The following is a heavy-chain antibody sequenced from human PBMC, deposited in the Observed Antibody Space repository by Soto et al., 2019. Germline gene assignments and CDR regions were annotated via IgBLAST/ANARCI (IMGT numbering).Heavy chain of an antibody. J-gene: IGHJ6*02. CDR3: ARHEPSYDILTGYYGTQGMDV. D-gene: IGHD3-9*01. CDR1: GGSVSSSSYS. CDR2: IYSSENT. V-gene: IGHV4-39*01. Sequence: PSETLSLTCTVSGGSVSSSSYSWGWIRQSPGKGLEWIGTIYSSENTYYNPSLLSRVTISVDTSKNQFSLKLSSVTAADTAVYYCARHEPSYDILTGYYGTQGMDVWGQGTTVTVSS.